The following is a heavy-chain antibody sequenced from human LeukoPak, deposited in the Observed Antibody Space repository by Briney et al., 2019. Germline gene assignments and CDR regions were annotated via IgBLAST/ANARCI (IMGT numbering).Heavy chain of an antibody. CDR1: GFTFSSYA. V-gene: IGHV3-23*01. CDR2: ISGSGGST. J-gene: IGHJ4*02. D-gene: IGHD6-13*01. CDR3: AKDKVGSSWSKASFDY. Sequence: GGSLRLSCAASGFTFSSYAMSWVRQAPGKGLEWVSAISGSGGSTYYADSVKGRFTISRDNSKNTLYLQMNSLRAEDTAVYYCAKDKVGSSWSKASFDYWGQGTLVTVSS.